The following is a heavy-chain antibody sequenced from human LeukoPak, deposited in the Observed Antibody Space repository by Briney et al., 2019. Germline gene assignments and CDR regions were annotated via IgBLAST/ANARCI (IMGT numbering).Heavy chain of an antibody. CDR2: ISYDGSNK. CDR3: AKADDYGMDV. J-gene: IGHJ6*02. Sequence: GGSLRLSCAASGFTFSSYGMHWVRQAPGKGLEWVAVISYDGSNKYYADSVKGRFTISRDNSKNTLYLQMNSLRAEDTAVYYCAKADDYGMDVWGQGTTVTVSS. CDR1: GFTFSSYG. V-gene: IGHV3-30*18.